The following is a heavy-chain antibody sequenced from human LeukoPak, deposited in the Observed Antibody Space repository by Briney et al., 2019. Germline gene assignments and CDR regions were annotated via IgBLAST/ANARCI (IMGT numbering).Heavy chain of an antibody. CDR1: GGSISSYY. D-gene: IGHD2-15*01. Sequence: TPSETLSLTCTVSGGSISSYYWSWIRQPPGKGLEWIGYIYDSGSTNYNPSLKSRVTISVDTSKNQFSLKLSSVTAADTAVYYCVCGIGGGYFDYWGQGTLVTVSS. V-gene: IGHV4-59*01. J-gene: IGHJ4*02. CDR2: IYDSGST. CDR3: VCGIGGGYFDY.